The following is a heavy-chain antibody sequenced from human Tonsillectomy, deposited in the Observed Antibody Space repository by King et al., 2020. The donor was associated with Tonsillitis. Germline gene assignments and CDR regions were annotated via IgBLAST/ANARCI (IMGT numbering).Heavy chain of an antibody. Sequence: VQLVESGAEVKKPGASVKVSCKASGYTFTNYDLNWVRQATGQGLEWVGWINPNSRNTGYAQKFQGRVTMTWNTSISTAYMELRSLRSEDTAVFYCARSPTDYGGNSFDYWGQGTLVTVSS. CDR1: GYTFTNYD. V-gene: IGHV1-8*01. CDR3: ARSPTDYGGNSFDY. J-gene: IGHJ4*02. CDR2: INPNSRNT. D-gene: IGHD2-21*01.